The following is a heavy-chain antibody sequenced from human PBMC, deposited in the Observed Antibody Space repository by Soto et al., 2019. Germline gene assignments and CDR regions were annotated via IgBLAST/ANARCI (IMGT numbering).Heavy chain of an antibody. D-gene: IGHD5-18*01. CDR1: GFTFSSYA. V-gene: IGHV3-23*01. J-gene: IGHJ4*02. CDR2: ISGSGGST. Sequence: PGGSLRLSCAASGFTFSSYAMSWVRQAPGKGLEWVPAISGSGGSTYYADSVKGRFTISRDNSKNTLYLQMNSLRAEDTAVYYCAKDMNLIQLWYEFDYWGRGTLVTVSS. CDR3: AKDMNLIQLWYEFDY.